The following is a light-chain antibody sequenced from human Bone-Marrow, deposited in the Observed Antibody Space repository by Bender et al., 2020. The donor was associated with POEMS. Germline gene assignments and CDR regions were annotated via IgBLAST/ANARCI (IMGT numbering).Light chain of an antibody. J-gene: IGLJ2*01. V-gene: IGLV1-51*01. CDR2: DNN. Sequence: SVLTQPPSVSAAPGQKVTISCSGSSSNIGNNYVSWYQQLPGTAPKLLIYDNNKRPSGIPDRFSGSRSGTSATLGIAGLQTGDETDYYCATWDNSLRAVVFGGGTKLTVL. CDR3: ATWDNSLRAVV. CDR1: SSNIGNNY.